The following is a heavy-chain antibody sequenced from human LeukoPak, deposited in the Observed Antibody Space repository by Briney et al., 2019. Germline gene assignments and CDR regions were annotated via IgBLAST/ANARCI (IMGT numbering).Heavy chain of an antibody. V-gene: IGHV3-48*01. CDR1: GFTFSIYN. Sequence: QPGGSLRLSCATSGFTFSIYNMNWVRQAPGKGLEWVSYISSSSSTIYYADSVRGRFTISRDNAKDSLCLQMNSLRAEDTAVYYCARGSFMDVWGQGTTVTVSS. J-gene: IGHJ6*02. CDR2: ISSSSSTI. CDR3: ARGSFMDV.